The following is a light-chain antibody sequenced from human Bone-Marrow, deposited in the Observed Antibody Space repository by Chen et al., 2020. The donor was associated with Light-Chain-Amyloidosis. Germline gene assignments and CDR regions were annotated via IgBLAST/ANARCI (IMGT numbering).Light chain of an antibody. CDR3: QQYGTSPLT. V-gene: IGKV3-20*01. CDR2: GSS. J-gene: IGKJ4*01. Sequence: EIVLTKPPGSLSLPRGEGANLSCRASQTISSTYLTWYQQKFGQAPRLLIYGSSSRATGIPDRFTGSGSGTDFTLTINRLEPEDFAMYYCQQYGTSPLTFGGGTKVEIK. CDR1: QTISSTY.